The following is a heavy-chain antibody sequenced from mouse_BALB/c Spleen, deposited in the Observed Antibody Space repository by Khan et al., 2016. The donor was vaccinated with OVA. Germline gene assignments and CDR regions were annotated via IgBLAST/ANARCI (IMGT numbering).Heavy chain of an antibody. V-gene: IGHV9-3-1*01. CDR2: INTYTGEP. CDR3: ARSASYWFVDV. Sequence: QIQLVQSGPELKKPGETVKISCKASGYTFTNSGMNWVKQAPGKGLKWMGWINTYTGEPTYADDFKGRFAFSLETSANTAYLQLNNLKNEDTATYFCARSASYWFVDVWGAGTTVTVSS. D-gene: IGHD6-1*01. J-gene: IGHJ1*01. CDR1: GYTFTNSG.